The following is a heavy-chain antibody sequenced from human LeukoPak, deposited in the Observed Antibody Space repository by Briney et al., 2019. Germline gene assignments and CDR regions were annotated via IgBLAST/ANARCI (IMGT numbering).Heavy chain of an antibody. Sequence: GASVKVSCKASGYTFTSYGISWVRQAPGQGFEWMGWISAYNGNTNYAQKLQGRVTMTTDTSTSTAYMELRSLRSDDTAVYYCARGPYYYDRSDYYQDAFDIWGQGTKVTVSS. CDR2: ISAYNGNT. D-gene: IGHD3-22*01. CDR1: GYTFTSYG. J-gene: IGHJ3*02. CDR3: ARGPYYYDRSDYYQDAFDI. V-gene: IGHV1-18*01.